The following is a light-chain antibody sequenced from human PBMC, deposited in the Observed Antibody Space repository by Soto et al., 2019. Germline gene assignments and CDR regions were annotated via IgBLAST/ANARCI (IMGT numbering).Light chain of an antibody. CDR2: AAS. Sequence: EIVLTQSPATLSLSPGERATLSFRASQSVSSYLAWYQQKPGQAPRLLIYAASNRATCIPARFSGSGSGTDFTLTISSLEPEDFAVYYCQQRSNWPPVFTFGPGTKVDIK. V-gene: IGKV3-11*01. CDR3: QQRSNWPPVFT. J-gene: IGKJ3*01. CDR1: QSVSSY.